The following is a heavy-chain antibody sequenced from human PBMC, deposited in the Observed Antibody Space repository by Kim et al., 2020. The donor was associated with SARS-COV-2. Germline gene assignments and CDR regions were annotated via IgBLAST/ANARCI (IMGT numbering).Heavy chain of an antibody. Sequence: KSRVTISVDTSKNQFSLKLSSVTAADTAVYYCARGDSSSWYSGYYYGMDVWGQGTTVTVSS. J-gene: IGHJ6*02. D-gene: IGHD6-13*01. CDR3: ARGDSSSWYSGYYYGMDV. V-gene: IGHV4-34*01.